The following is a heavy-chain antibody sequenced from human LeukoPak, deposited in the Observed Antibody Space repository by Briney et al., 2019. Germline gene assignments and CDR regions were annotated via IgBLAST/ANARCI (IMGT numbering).Heavy chain of an antibody. CDR1: GFTFSSYA. V-gene: IGHV3-64*01. D-gene: IGHD3-3*01. Sequence: GGSLRLSCAASGFTFSSYAMHWVRQAPGKGLEYVSAISSNGGSTYYANSVKGRFTISRDNSKNTLYLQIGSLRAEDMAVYYCARASDFWSGYFFDYWGQGTLVTVSS. CDR2: ISSNGGST. J-gene: IGHJ4*02. CDR3: ARASDFWSGYFFDY.